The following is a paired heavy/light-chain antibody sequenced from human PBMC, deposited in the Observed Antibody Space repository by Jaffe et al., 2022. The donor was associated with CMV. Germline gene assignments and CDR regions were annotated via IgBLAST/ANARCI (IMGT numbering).Heavy chain of an antibody. CDR2: IDWDDDK. V-gene: IGHV2-70*15. CDR1: GFSLSTSGMC. J-gene: IGHJ3*02. D-gene: IGHD3-22*01. Sequence: QVTLRESGPALVKPTQTLTLTCTFSGFSLSTSGMCVSWIRQPPGKALEWLARIDWDDDKYYSTSLKTRLTISKDTSKNQVVLTMTNMDPVDTATYYCARNRYYYDSSGYFVVSAFDIWGQGTMVTVSS. CDR3: ARNRYYYDSSGYFVVSAFDI.
Light chain of an antibody. J-gene: IGKJ3*01. CDR2: GAS. Sequence: EIVLTQSPGTLSLSPGERATLSCRASQSVSSSYLAWYQQKPGQAPRLLIYGASSRATGIPDRFSGSGSGTDFTLTISRLEPEDFAVYYCQQYGSSTLFGPGTKVDIK. CDR3: QQYGSSTL. CDR1: QSVSSSY. V-gene: IGKV3-20*01.